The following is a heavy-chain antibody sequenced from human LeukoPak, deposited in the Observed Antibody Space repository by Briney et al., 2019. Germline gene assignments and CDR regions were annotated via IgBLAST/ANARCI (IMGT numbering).Heavy chain of an antibody. CDR3: ARDQIRGSIDY. CDR1: GFTFSSYS. CDR2: ISSSSSTI. Sequence: GGSLRLSCAASGFTFSSYSMNWVRQAPGKGLEWVSYISSSSSTIYYADSVKGRFTISRDNAKNSLYLQVNGLRAEDTAVYYCARDQIRGSIDYWGQGTLVTVSS. V-gene: IGHV3-48*01. J-gene: IGHJ4*02.